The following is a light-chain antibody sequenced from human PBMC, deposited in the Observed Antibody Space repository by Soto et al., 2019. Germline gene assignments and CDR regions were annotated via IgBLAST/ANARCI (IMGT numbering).Light chain of an antibody. CDR1: QSVLYSSNNKNY. Sequence: DIVMTQSPDSLAVSLGERATINCKSSQSVLYSSNNKNYLAWYQQKPGQPPKLLIYWASTRESGVPDRFSGSGSRTDFTLTISSLQAEDVAVYYCQQYYSTAYTFGQGTKLEIK. J-gene: IGKJ2*01. V-gene: IGKV4-1*01. CDR2: WAS. CDR3: QQYYSTAYT.